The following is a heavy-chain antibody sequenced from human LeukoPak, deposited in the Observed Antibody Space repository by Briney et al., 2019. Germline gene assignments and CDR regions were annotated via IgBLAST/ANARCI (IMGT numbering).Heavy chain of an antibody. CDR2: TSYDGSNK. CDR3: AKGSWGSGWYELDY. D-gene: IGHD6-19*01. CDR1: GFTFSSYA. V-gene: IGHV3-30*01. Sequence: PGGSLRLSCAASGFTFSSYAMHWVRQAPGKGLEWVAVTSYDGSNKYYADSVKGRFTISRDNSKNTLYLQMNSLRAEDTAVYYCAKGSWGSGWYELDYWGQGTLVTVSS. J-gene: IGHJ4*02.